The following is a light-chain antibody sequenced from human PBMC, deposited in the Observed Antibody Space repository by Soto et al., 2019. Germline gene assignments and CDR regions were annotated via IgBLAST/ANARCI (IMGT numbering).Light chain of an antibody. J-gene: IGKJ2*01. V-gene: IGKV3-11*01. CDR3: QQRSNWGMYT. CDR1: QSVSRY. CDR2: GVS. Sequence: EIVLTQSPATLSLSPGESATLSCRASQSVSRYLAWFQQKPGQAPRLLIYGVSSRATGIPARFSGSGSGTDFTLTISSLEPEDFAVYYCQQRSNWGMYTFGQGTNLEIK.